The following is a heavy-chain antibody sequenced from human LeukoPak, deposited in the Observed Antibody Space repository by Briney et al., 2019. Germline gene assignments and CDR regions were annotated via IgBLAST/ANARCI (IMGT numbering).Heavy chain of an antibody. Sequence: TLSLTCTVSGGSISSGDYYWSWIRQPPGKGLEWIGYIYYSGSTYYNPSLKSRVTISVDTSKNQFSLKLSSVTAADTAVYYCARGVVVVPAIGHPDYWGQGTLVTVSS. CDR2: IYYSGST. CDR3: ARGVVVVPAIGHPDY. CDR1: GGSISSGDYY. V-gene: IGHV4-30-4*08. D-gene: IGHD2-2*01. J-gene: IGHJ4*02.